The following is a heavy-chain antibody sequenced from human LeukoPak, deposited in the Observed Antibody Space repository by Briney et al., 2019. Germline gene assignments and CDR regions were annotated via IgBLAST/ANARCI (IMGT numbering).Heavy chain of an antibody. CDR1: GYTFTSYG. CDR3: ARDGVEMATYYYYAMDV. V-gene: IGHV1-18*04. Sequence: ASVKVSCKASGYTFTSYGINWVRQAPGQGLEWMGWISAYSGNTNYAQKLQGRVTMTTDTSTSTAYMELRSLRSDDTAVYYCARDGVEMATYYYYAMDVWGQGTTVTVSS. J-gene: IGHJ6*02. D-gene: IGHD5-24*01. CDR2: ISAYSGNT.